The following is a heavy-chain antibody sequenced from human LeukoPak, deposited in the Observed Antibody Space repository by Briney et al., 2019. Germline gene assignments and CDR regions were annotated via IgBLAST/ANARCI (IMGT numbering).Heavy chain of an antibody. CDR2: INPNSGGT. CDR3: ARDVRGYSYGSGYYYYMDV. CDR1: GYTFTGYY. V-gene: IGHV1-2*02. D-gene: IGHD5-18*01. Sequence: ASVKVSCKASGYTFTGYYMHWVRQAPGQGLEWMGWINPNSGGTNYAQKFQGRVTMTRDTSISTAYMELSRLRSDDTAVYYCARDVRGYSYGSGYYYYMDVWGKGTTVTVSS. J-gene: IGHJ6*03.